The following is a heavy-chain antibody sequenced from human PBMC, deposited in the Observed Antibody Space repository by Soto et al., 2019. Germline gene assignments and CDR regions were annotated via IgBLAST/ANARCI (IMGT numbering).Heavy chain of an antibody. CDR3: ARPGMTTVSTAEAFDI. Sequence: QVPLVQSGAEVKKPGASVKVSCKASGYTFTSYGISWVRQAPGQGLEWMGWISAYNGNTNYAQKLQGRVTMTTDTSTSTAYMALRSLRSDDTAVYYCARPGMTTVSTAEAFDIWGQGTMVTVSS. D-gene: IGHD4-17*01. CDR2: ISAYNGNT. J-gene: IGHJ3*02. V-gene: IGHV1-18*01. CDR1: GYTFTSYG.